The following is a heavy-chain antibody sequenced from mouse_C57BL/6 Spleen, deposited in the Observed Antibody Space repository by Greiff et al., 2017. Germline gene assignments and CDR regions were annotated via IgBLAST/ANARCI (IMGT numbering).Heavy chain of an antibody. CDR1: GYTFSSYW. CDR2: IDPGSGST. CDR3: AGHGYYGSSTRDY. D-gene: IGHD1-1*01. Sequence: QVQLQQSGAELVKPGASVKMSCKASGYTFSSYWITWVKQRPGQGLEWIGDIDPGSGSTNYNEKFKSKATLTVDTSSSTAYMQLSSLTSEDSAVYYCAGHGYYGSSTRDYWGQGTTLTVSS. J-gene: IGHJ2*01. V-gene: IGHV1-55*01.